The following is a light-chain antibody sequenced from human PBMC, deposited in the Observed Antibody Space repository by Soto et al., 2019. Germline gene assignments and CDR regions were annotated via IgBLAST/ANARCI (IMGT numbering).Light chain of an antibody. CDR2: GAS. CDR1: QSVSNTY. J-gene: IGKJ4*01. Sequence: EIVLTYSPGTLSLSQWDIATLSCRASQSVSNTYLAWYQQRPGQAPRLLIYGASSRATGIPDRFSGSGSGTDFTLTISRLEPEDFAVYYCQQYGSSPPLTFGGGTKVDIK. CDR3: QQYGSSPPLT. V-gene: IGKV3-20*01.